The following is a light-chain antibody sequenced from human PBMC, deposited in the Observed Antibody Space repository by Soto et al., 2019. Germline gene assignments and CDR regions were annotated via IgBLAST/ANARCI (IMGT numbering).Light chain of an antibody. Sequence: DIQMTHSPSSLSASVGDRVTITCRASQSISTHLNWYQQKPGKAPNLLIYAASSLQSGVPSRFSGSGSGTDFTLTISSLQPEDFATYFCQQSYITPAGFGGRTKV. J-gene: IGKJ4*01. CDR1: QSISTH. V-gene: IGKV1-39*01. CDR2: AAS. CDR3: QQSYITPAG.